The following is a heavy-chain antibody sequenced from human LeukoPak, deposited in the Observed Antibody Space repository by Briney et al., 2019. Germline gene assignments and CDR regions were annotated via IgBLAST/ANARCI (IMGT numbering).Heavy chain of an antibody. CDR3: ARLIVVVVAATADY. J-gene: IGHJ4*02. CDR1: GDSISSSSYY. CDR2: IYYNGGT. Sequence: SETLSLTCTVSGDSISSSSYYWGWIRQPPGKGLEWIGSIYYNGGTYYNPSLKSRVTISVDTSKNQFSLKLNSVTAADTAVYYCARLIVVVVAATADYWGQGTLVTVCS. V-gene: IGHV4-39*01. D-gene: IGHD2-15*01.